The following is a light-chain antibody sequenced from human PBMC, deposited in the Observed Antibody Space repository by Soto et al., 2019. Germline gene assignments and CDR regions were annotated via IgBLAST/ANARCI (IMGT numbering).Light chain of an antibody. V-gene: IGKV3-11*01. CDR3: QQRRSWPLT. J-gene: IGKJ4*01. CDR1: QSISSY. CDR2: DGS. Sequence: EIVLTQSPATLSSSPGERATLSCRASQSISSYLAWYQQKPGQAPRLRIYDGSNRATGIPARFSGSGSETDFTLTISSLEPEDFASYYCQQRRSWPLTFGGGTKVEIK.